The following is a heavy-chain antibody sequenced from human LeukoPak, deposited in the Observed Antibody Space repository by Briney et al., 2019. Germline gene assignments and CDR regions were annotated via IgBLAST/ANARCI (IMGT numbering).Heavy chain of an antibody. V-gene: IGHV5-51*01. CDR3: ARRSNDSSGYYYGFDH. CDR1: GYTFITYW. CDR2: IYPDDSDT. Sequence: GESLKISCKGSGYTFITYWIGWVRQMPGKGLEWMGIIYPDDSDTRYSPSFSGQVTISADKSTSTAYLQWSSLEASDTAMYYCARRSNDSSGYYYGFDHWGQGTLVTVSS. D-gene: IGHD3-22*01. J-gene: IGHJ4*02.